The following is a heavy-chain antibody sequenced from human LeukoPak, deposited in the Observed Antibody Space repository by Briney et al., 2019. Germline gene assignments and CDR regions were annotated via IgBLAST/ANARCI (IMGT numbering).Heavy chain of an antibody. D-gene: IGHD6-19*01. V-gene: IGHV3-9*03. CDR1: GFTFDVYA. Sequence: PGGSLRLSCAASGFTFDVYAMHWVREAPGEGLGWGSGISWNSGSIGSADSVKGRVTISRENAKNSLYLHMKSLRDADMALYYCAKGGSSGWYFDYWGQGTLVSVSS. CDR2: ISWNSGSI. CDR3: AKGGSSGWYFDY. J-gene: IGHJ4*02.